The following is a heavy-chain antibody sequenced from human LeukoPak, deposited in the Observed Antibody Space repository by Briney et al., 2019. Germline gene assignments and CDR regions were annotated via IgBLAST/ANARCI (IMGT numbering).Heavy chain of an antibody. Sequence: GESLKISCKGSGYSFTNYWIGWVRQMPGKGLEWMGIIYPGDSDTKYSPSFQGQVTISADKSINIAYLQWSSLKASDTAMYYCARSTTMTARGDYWGQGMLVTVSS. V-gene: IGHV5-51*01. CDR2: IYPGDSDT. D-gene: IGHD3-22*01. CDR1: GYSFTNYW. CDR3: ARSTTMTARGDY. J-gene: IGHJ4*02.